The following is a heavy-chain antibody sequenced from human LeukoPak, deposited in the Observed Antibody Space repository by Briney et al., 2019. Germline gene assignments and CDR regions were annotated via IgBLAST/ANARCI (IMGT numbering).Heavy chain of an antibody. D-gene: IGHD5-24*01. CDR1: GYSFTTYW. J-gene: IGHJ4*02. CDR3: ARREDGYKFDY. Sequence: GESLKISCKGSGYSFTTYWIGWVRQMPGKGLEWMGIIYPGDSDTRYSPSFQGQVTISADKSISTAYLQWSSLKVSDTAMYCCARREDGYKFDYWGQGTLVTVSS. V-gene: IGHV5-51*01. CDR2: IYPGDSDT.